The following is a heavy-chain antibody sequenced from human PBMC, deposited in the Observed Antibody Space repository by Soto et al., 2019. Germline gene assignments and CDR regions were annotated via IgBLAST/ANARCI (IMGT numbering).Heavy chain of an antibody. Sequence: GESLRLSCAASGFTFSSYSMNWVRQAPGKGLEWVSSISSSSSYIYYADSVKGRFTVSRDNAKNSLYLQINSLRAEDTAVYYCAALRVVPAAIRSQWYYYYGMDVWGQGTTVTVSS. J-gene: IGHJ6*02. V-gene: IGHV3-21*01. CDR2: ISSSSSYI. D-gene: IGHD2-2*02. CDR1: GFTFSSYS. CDR3: AALRVVPAAIRSQWYYYYGMDV.